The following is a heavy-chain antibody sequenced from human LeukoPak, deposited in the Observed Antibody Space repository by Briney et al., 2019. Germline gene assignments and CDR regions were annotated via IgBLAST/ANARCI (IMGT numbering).Heavy chain of an antibody. CDR1: GGSFSGYY. J-gene: IGHJ4*02. Sequence: TSETLSLTCAVYGGSFSGYYWTWIRQPPGKGLEWIGEINHSGSTNYNPSLKSRVTISVDTSKNQFSLKLSSVTAADTAVYYCARGSRDGYNSFDYWGQGTLVTVSS. V-gene: IGHV4-34*01. D-gene: IGHD5-24*01. CDR3: ARGSRDGYNSFDY. CDR2: INHSGST.